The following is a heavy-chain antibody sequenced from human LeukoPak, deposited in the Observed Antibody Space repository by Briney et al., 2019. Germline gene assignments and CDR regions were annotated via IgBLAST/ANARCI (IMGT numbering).Heavy chain of an antibody. J-gene: IGHJ4*02. D-gene: IGHD2-2*01. CDR3: AKEDEDIVVVPAAHFDY. CDR2: ISGSGGST. V-gene: IGHV3-23*01. Sequence: AGGSLRPSCAASGFTFSSYAMSWLRQAPGKGLEWVSAISGSGGSTYYADSVKGRFTISRDNSKNTLYLQMNSLRAEDTAVYYCAKEDEDIVVVPAAHFDYWGQGTLVTVSS. CDR1: GFTFSSYA.